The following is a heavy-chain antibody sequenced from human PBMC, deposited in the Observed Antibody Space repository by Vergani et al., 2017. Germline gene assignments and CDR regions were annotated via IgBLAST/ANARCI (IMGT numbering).Heavy chain of an antibody. CDR1: GFTFSSYC. Sequence: QVQLVESGGGVVQPWRSLRLSCAASGFTFSSYCMHWVRQAPGKGLEWVAVISYDGSNKYYADSVKGRFTIYRDNSKNTLYLQMNSLRAEDTAVYYCAKGSGGFWSGYSGDYWGQGTLVTVSS. D-gene: IGHD3-3*01. J-gene: IGHJ4*02. CDR3: AKGSGGFWSGYSGDY. CDR2: ISYDGSNK. V-gene: IGHV3-30*18.